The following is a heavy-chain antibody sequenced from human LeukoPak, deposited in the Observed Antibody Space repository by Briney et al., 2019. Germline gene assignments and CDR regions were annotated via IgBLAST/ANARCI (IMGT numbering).Heavy chain of an antibody. D-gene: IGHD3-3*01. V-gene: IGHV3-74*01. J-gene: IGHJ6*02. CDR2: INSDGSST. Sequence: GVLLPGGSLRLSCAASGFTLDDYDIEWVRRAPGKGLVWVSRINSDGSSTSYADSVKGRFTISRDNAKNTLYLQMDSLRAEDTAVYYCARADRTHDFWTPTYYYGMDVWGQGTTVTVSS. CDR1: GFTLDDYD. CDR3: ARADRTHDFWTPTYYYGMDV.